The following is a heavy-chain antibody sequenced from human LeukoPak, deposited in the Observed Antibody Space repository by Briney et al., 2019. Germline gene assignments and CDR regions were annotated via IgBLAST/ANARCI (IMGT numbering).Heavy chain of an antibody. V-gene: IGHV4-4*07. D-gene: IGHD3-3*01. Sequence: PSETLSLTCTVSGGSISSYYWSWIRQPAGKGLQWIGRIYSSGSTNYNPSLRSRVTMSVDTSKNQFSLRLSSVTAADTAVYYCARDLGLWSGPDYWGQGTLVTVSS. CDR1: GGSISSYY. CDR3: ARDLGLWSGPDY. J-gene: IGHJ4*02. CDR2: IYSSGST.